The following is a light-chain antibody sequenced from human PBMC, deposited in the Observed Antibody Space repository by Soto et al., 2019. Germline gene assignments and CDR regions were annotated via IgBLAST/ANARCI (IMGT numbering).Light chain of an antibody. Sequence: EIVLTQSPATLSLSPGQTATLSCRASQSVNSYLAWYQQKPGQAPRLLIYDASNRATGIATRFSGSGSGIDFTLTISSLEPEDFAVYYCQQRSSWPLSFGGGTKVEIK. V-gene: IGKV3-11*01. J-gene: IGKJ4*01. CDR1: QSVNSY. CDR2: DAS. CDR3: QQRSSWPLS.